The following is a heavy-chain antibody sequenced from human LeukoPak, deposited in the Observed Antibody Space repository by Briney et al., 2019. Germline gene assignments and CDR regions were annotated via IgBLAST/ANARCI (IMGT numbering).Heavy chain of an antibody. J-gene: IGHJ4*02. Sequence: GGSLRLSCAASGFSVSSNYMSWVRQAPGKGLKWVSVIYSGGSTYYADSVRGRLSISRDNSKNTLYLQVNSLRAEDTAVYYCAKGRTEGGTLALDYWGQGTLVTVSS. CDR2: IYSGGST. CDR1: GFSVSSNY. D-gene: IGHD6-19*01. CDR3: AKGRTEGGTLALDY. V-gene: IGHV3-53*01.